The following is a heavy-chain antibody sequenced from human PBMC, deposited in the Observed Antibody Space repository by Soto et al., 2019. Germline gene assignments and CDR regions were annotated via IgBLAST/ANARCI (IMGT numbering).Heavy chain of an antibody. V-gene: IGHV4-39*01. CDR3: ARTGGPIVVVVAATPRFDY. CDR1: GGTIISSSYY. Sequence: SETLSLTCTVSGGTIISSSYYWGWIRQPPGKGLEWIGSIYYSGSTYYNPSLKSRVTISVDTSKNQFSLKLSSVTAADTAVYYCARTGGPIVVVVAATPRFDYWGQGTLVTVSS. J-gene: IGHJ4*02. D-gene: IGHD2-15*01. CDR2: IYYSGST.